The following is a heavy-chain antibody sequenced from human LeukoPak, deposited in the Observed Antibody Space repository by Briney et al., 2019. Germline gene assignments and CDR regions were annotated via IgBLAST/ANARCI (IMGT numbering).Heavy chain of an antibody. J-gene: IGHJ5*02. CDR2: IIPILGIA. Sequence: SVKVSCKASGGTFSSYAISWVRQAPGQGLEWMGRIIPILGIANYAQKFQGRVTITADKSTSTAYMELSSLRSEDTAVYYCAREFDKRYTLGHNWFDPWGQGTLVTVSS. CDR1: GGTFSSYA. V-gene: IGHV1-69*04. CDR3: AREFDKRYTLGHNWFDP. D-gene: IGHD3-16*02.